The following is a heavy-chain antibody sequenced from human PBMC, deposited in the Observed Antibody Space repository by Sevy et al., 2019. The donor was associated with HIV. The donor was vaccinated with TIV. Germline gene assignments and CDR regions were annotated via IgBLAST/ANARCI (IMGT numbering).Heavy chain of an antibody. CDR1: GFTFSSYA. D-gene: IGHD6-6*01. Sequence: GGSLRLSCAASGFTFSSYAMHWVRQAPGKGLEWVAVISYDGSNKYYADSVKGRFTISRDNSKNTLYLQMNSLRAEDTAVYYCARESIAARVAFDIWGQGTMVTVSS. CDR3: ARESIAARVAFDI. CDR2: ISYDGSNK. V-gene: IGHV3-30-3*01. J-gene: IGHJ3*02.